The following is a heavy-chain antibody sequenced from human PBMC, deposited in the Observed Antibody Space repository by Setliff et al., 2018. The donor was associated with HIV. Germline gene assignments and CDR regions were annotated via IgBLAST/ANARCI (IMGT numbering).Heavy chain of an antibody. CDR3: ASGREQGLRHAFDI. J-gene: IGHJ3*02. CDR1: GFTFSSYW. CDR2: IKQDGSEK. V-gene: IGHV3-7*01. Sequence: SLRLSCAASGFTFSSYWMSWVRQAPGKGLEWVANIKQDGSEKYYVDSVKGRFTISRDNAKNALYLQMNSLRAEDTAVYYCASGREQGLRHAFDIWGQGAMVTVSS. D-gene: IGHD4-17*01.